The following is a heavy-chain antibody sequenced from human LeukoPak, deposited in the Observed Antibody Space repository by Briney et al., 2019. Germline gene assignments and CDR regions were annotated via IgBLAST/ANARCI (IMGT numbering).Heavy chain of an antibody. CDR3: ARDLIIPAASNWFDP. CDR1: GFTFSNYW. D-gene: IGHD2-2*01. J-gene: IGHJ5*02. CDR2: IKHDGSEK. V-gene: IGHV3-7*01. Sequence: GGSLRLSRAASGFTFSNYWMSWVRQAPGKGLEWVANIKHDGSEKYYVDSVKGRFTISRDNAKNSLYLQMSSLRAEDTAVYYCARDLIIPAASNWFDPWGQGTLVTVSS.